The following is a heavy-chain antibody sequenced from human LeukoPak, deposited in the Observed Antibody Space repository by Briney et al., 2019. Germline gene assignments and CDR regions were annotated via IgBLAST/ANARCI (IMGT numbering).Heavy chain of an antibody. CDR2: INSDGSST. CDR3: ARVAGSYRYYYGMDV. CDR1: GFTFSSYW. D-gene: IGHD6-19*01. J-gene: IGHJ6*02. Sequence: GGSLRLSCAASGFTFSSYWMHWVRQAPGKGLVWVSRINSDGSSTSHADSVKGRFTTSRDNAKNTLYLQMNSLRAEDTAVYYCARVAGSYRYYYGMDVWGQGTTVTVSS. V-gene: IGHV3-74*01.